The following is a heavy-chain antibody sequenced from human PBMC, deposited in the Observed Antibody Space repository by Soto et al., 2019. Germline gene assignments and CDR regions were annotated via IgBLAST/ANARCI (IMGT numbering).Heavy chain of an antibody. D-gene: IGHD3-10*01. CDR3: ARARGWFDP. CDR2: INPTDGTT. Sequence: QVQLVQSGAEVKKPGASVKVSCKASGYTFTTYYMHWVRQAPGQGLEWMGVINPTDGTTTYVQKFQGRVTMTMDTSSSTVYMELSSLRSEDTAVYYCARARGWFDPWGQGTLVTVSS. V-gene: IGHV1-46*01. J-gene: IGHJ5*02. CDR1: GYTFTTYY.